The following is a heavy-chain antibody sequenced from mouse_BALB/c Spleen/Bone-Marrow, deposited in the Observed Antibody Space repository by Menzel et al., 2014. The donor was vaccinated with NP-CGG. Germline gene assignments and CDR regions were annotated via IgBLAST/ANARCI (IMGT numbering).Heavy chain of an antibody. V-gene: IGHV5-9-2*01. CDR2: ISGGGSYT. J-gene: IGHJ2*01. CDR3: ARPAGGSGYFDY. CDR1: GFTFSSYG. D-gene: IGHD1-1*01. Sequence: EVHLVESGGGLVKPGGSLKLSCAASGFTFSSYGMSWVRQTPVNRPERVATISGGGSYTYYPDSVKGRFTISRDNGKSNQYVQMRSMRSEDKALYYCARPAGGSGYFDYWGQGTTLTVSS.